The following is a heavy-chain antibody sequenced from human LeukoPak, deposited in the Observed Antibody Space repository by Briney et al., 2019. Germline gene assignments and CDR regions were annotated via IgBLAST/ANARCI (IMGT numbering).Heavy chain of an antibody. CDR3: ATQTLRSWFDP. CDR2: INHSGST. Sequence: SDTLSLTCAVYGGSFSGYYWSWIRQPPGKGLEWIGEINHSGSTNYNPSLKSRVTISVDTSKNQFSLKLSSVTAADTAVYYCATQTLRSWFDPWGQGTLVTVSS. J-gene: IGHJ5*02. D-gene: IGHD3-16*01. V-gene: IGHV4-34*01. CDR1: GGSFSGYY.